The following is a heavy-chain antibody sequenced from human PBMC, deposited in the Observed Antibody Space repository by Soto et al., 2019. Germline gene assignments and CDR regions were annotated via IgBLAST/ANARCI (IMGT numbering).Heavy chain of an antibody. J-gene: IGHJ4*02. CDR2: INPKSGGT. V-gene: IGHV1-2*02. CDR3: VKTGRFGQLVPSDY. Sequence: ASVKVSCKASGDTFTANYIHWVRQAPGQGFEWMGWINPKSGGTNYPQKFQGRVTMTRDTSLSTVYMTLTSLRTEDTAVYYCVKTGRFGQLVPSDYWGQGTLVTVSS. D-gene: IGHD6-6*01. CDR1: GDTFTANY.